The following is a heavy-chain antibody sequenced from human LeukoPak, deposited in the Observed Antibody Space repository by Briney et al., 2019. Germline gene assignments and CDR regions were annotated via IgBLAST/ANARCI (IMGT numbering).Heavy chain of an antibody. CDR1: GASLSAYY. Sequence: SETLSLTCTVSGASLSAYYWNWIRQPAGKGLEWIGHFYARGNSNYNPSLKSRVTMSVDTSKSHFSLKLRSVTAADSAVYYCAKELPGAGLFDSWGLGTLVTVS. V-gene: IGHV4-4*07. CDR2: FYARGNS. CDR3: AKELPGAGLFDS. D-gene: IGHD2-21*02. J-gene: IGHJ4*01.